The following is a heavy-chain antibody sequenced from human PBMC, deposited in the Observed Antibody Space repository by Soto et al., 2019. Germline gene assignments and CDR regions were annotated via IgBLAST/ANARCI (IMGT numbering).Heavy chain of an antibody. D-gene: IGHD3-10*01. CDR2: LSDDGSNR. J-gene: IGHJ5*02. CDR3: ARARMVRGIIGWFDP. Sequence: QVQLVESGGGVVQPGRSLRLSCAASGFNFSSSAMYWVRQAPGKGLEWMAVLSDDGSNRYYADSVRGRFTISRDNSKNTLYLQMNSLLAADTAVYYCARARMVRGIIGWFDPWGQGTLVTVSS. V-gene: IGHV3-30-3*01. CDR1: GFNFSSSA.